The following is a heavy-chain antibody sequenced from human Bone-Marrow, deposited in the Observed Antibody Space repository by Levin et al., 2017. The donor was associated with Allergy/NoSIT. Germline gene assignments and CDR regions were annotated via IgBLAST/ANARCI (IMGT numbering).Heavy chain of an antibody. V-gene: IGHV1-69*04. J-gene: IGHJ4*02. CDR1: GGTFSSYT. Sequence: GGSLRLSCKASGGTFSSYTISWVRQAPGQGLEWMGRIIPILGIANYAQKFQGRVTITADKSTSTAYMELSSLRSEDTAVYYCARDKSMTTVTTVSGPGWEFDYWGQGTLVTVSS. CDR3: ARDKSMTTVTTVSGPGWEFDY. D-gene: IGHD4-17*01. CDR2: IIPILGIA.